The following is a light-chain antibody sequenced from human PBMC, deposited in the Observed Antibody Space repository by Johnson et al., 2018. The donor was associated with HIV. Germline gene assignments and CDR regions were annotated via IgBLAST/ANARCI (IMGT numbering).Light chain of an antibody. V-gene: IGLV1-51*02. CDR2: ENT. CDR3: GTWDSSLSAYV. J-gene: IGLJ1*01. CDR1: SSNIGNNY. Sequence: QSVLTQPPSVSAAPGQKVTISCSGSSSNIGNNYVSWYQQLPGTAPKLLIYENTKRPSGIPDRFSGSKSGTSATLGITGLQTGDEAVYYCGTWDSSLSAYVFGTGTKVTVL.